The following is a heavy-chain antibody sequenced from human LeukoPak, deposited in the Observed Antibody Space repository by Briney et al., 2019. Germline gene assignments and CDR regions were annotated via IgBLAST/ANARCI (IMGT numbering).Heavy chain of an antibody. D-gene: IGHD6-19*01. CDR1: GFTFSTYT. CDR3: AKVYSSAWYLFDY. Sequence: PGGSLRLSCSASGFTFSTYTMNWVRQAPGKGLEWVSAISGSGGSTYYADSVKGRFIISRDNSKNTLELQMNSLRAEDTAVYYCAKVYSSAWYLFDYWGQGVLVTVSS. V-gene: IGHV3-23*01. CDR2: ISGSGGST. J-gene: IGHJ4*02.